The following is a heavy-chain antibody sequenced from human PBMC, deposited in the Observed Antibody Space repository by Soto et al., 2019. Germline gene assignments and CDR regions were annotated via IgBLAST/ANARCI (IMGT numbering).Heavy chain of an antibody. CDR1: GFTFSSYS. V-gene: IGHV3-48*01. D-gene: IGHD5-12*01. Sequence: GGSLRLSCAASGFTFSSYSMNWVRQAPGKGLEWVSYISSSSSTIYYADSVKGRFTISRDNAKNSLYLQMNSLRAEDTAVYYCARDPSPGIYDSKTTWGQGTLVTVSS. J-gene: IGHJ5*02. CDR2: ISSSSSTI. CDR3: ARDPSPGIYDSKTT.